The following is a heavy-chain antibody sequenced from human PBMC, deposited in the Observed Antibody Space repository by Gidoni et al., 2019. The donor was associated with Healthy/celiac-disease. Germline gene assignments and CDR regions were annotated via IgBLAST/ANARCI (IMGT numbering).Heavy chain of an antibody. CDR2: ISGSGGST. CDR3: AKGRSRLSIAVAGDDFDY. J-gene: IGHJ4*02. D-gene: IGHD6-19*01. CDR1: GFTFSSYA. Sequence: EVQLLESGGGLVQPGGSLRLSCAASGFTFSSYAMSWVRQAPGKGLEGVSAISGSGGSTYYADSVKGRFTISRDNAKNTLYLQMNSLRAEDTAVYYCAKGRSRLSIAVAGDDFDYWGQGTLVTVSS. V-gene: IGHV3-23*01.